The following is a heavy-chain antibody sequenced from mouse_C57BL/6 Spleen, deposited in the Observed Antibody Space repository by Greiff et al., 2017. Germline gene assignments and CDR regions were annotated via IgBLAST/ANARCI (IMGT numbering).Heavy chain of an antibody. Sequence: EVKVVESGGGLVKPGGSLKLSCAASGFTFSDYGMHWVRQAPEKGLEWVAYISSGSSTIYYADTVKGRFTISRDNAKNTLFLQMTSLRSEDTAMYDCARGYGSSFAWFAYWGQGTLVTVSA. J-gene: IGHJ3*01. CDR2: ISSGSSTI. CDR1: GFTFSDYG. CDR3: ARGYGSSFAWFAY. D-gene: IGHD1-1*01. V-gene: IGHV5-17*01.